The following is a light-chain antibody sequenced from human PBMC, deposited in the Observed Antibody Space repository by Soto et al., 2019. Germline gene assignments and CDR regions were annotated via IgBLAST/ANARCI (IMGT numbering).Light chain of an antibody. J-gene: IGKJ2*01. CDR2: AAS. Sequence: AIRMTQSPSSLSASTGDRVTITCRASQGISSYLAWYQQKPGKAPKLLIYAASTLQSGVPSRFSGSGYWTDFTLTISCLQSEDFATYYWQQYYSYPYTFGQGTKLEIK. V-gene: IGKV1-8*01. CDR1: QGISSY. CDR3: QQYYSYPYT.